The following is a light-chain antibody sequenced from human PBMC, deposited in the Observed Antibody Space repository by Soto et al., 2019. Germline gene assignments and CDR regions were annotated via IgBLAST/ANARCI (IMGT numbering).Light chain of an antibody. Sequence: QSVLTQPPSASGTPGQRVTISCSGSSSNIGSNYVYWYQQLPGTAPKLHIYRNNQRPSGVPDRFSGSKSGTSASLAISGLRSEDEADYYCAAWDDSLSGPLFGTGTKLTVL. CDR2: RNN. V-gene: IGLV1-47*01. CDR1: SSNIGSNY. J-gene: IGLJ1*01. CDR3: AAWDDSLSGPL.